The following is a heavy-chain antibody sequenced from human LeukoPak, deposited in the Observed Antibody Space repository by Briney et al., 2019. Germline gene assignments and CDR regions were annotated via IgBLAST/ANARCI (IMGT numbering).Heavy chain of an antibody. CDR3: ARKFGHNRWYFDY. Sequence: GGSLRLSCAASGFTFSNYGMHWVRQAPGKGLEWVTVVSADGRTQLYSDSVKGRFTISRDNSLNTLHLQMNSLRTEDTAVYYCARKFGHNRWYFDYWGQGALVTVSS. V-gene: IGHV3-30*03. CDR1: GFTFSNYG. J-gene: IGHJ4*02. CDR2: VSADGRTQ. D-gene: IGHD5-24*01.